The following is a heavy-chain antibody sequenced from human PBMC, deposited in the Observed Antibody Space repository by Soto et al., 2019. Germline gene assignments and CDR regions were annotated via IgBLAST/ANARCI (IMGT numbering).Heavy chain of an antibody. V-gene: IGHV3-74*01. J-gene: IGHJ4*02. D-gene: IGHD2-8*01. CDR3: ARDTNGLHY. CDR1: GLIFSNYK. CDR2: INTDGSIT. Sequence: EVQLVESGGGLVQPGGSLRLSCAASGLIFSNYKMHWVRQAPGKGLVWVSRINTDGSITDYADSVKGRFTVSRDNAKNTMYLQMNSLTADDPAVYYCARDTNGLHYWGQGTLVTVSS.